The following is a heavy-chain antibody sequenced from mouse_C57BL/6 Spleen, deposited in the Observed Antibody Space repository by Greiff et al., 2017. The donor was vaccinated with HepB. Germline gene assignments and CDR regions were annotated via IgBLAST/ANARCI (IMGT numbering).Heavy chain of an antibody. Sequence: QVQLQQPGAELVRPGTSVKLSCKASGYTFTSYWMHWVKQRPGQGLEWIGVIDPSDSYTNYHQKFKGKATLNVDTSSSTSYMQLSSLTSEDSAVYYCARGVITTVVATPYAMDYWGQGTSVTVSS. J-gene: IGHJ4*01. D-gene: IGHD1-1*01. CDR2: IDPSDSYT. CDR1: GYTFTSYW. CDR3: ARGVITTVVATPYAMDY. V-gene: IGHV1-59*01.